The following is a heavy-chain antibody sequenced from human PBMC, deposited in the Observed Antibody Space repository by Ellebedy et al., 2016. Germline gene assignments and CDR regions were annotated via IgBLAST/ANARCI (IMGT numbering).Heavy chain of an antibody. CDR2: ISSDGSSI. D-gene: IGHD4-17*01. CDR3: ARDVTTRVYFDY. V-gene: IGHV3-74*01. J-gene: IGHJ4*02. CDR1: GFTFSNYW. Sequence: GESLKISCAASGFTFSNYWMHWVLQPPGKGLVWVSRISSDGSSITYADSVKGRFTISRDNAKNTLYLQMNSLRAEDTAVYYCARDVTTRVYFDYWGQGSLVTVSS.